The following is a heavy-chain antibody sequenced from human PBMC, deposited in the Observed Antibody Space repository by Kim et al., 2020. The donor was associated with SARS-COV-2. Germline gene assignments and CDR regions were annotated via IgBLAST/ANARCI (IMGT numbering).Heavy chain of an antibody. CDR1: GYTFTGYY. J-gene: IGHJ6*02. D-gene: IGHD3-16*02. CDR2: INPNSGGT. CDR3: ARDLPIVKHPYYYYYYGMDV. Sequence: ASVKVSCKASGYTFTGYYMHWVRQAPGQGLEWMGRINPNSGGTNYAQKFQGRVTMTRDTSISTAYMELSRLRSDDTAVYYCARDLPIVKHPYYYYYYGMDVWGQGTTVTVSS. V-gene: IGHV1-2*06.